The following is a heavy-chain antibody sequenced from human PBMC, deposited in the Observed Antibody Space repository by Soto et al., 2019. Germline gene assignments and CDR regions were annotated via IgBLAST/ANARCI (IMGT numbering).Heavy chain of an antibody. CDR3: ATSYGSGSAHFDS. CDR1: GDTFSRFT. D-gene: IGHD3-10*01. V-gene: IGHV1-69*02. CDR2: IIPMLGMS. Sequence: QVQLVQSWAEVTKPGSSVTVSCTASGDTFSRFTLSWVRQAPGQGLEWMGRIIPMLGMSNSALKFQGRVTITADKSTNKVYMHLNSLRSDDTAVYYCATSYGSGSAHFDSWGQGTLVTVSS. J-gene: IGHJ4*02.